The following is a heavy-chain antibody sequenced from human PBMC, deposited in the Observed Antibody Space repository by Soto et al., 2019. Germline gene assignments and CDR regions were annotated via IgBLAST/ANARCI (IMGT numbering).Heavy chain of an antibody. CDR3: ARRSYYYDSSPKGAFDI. D-gene: IGHD3-22*01. J-gene: IGHJ3*02. CDR2: INHSGST. V-gene: IGHV4-34*01. CDR1: GGSFSGYY. Sequence: SETLSLTCAVYGGSFSGYYWSWIRQPPGKGLEWIGEINHSGSTNYNPSLKSRVTISVDTSKNQFSLKLSSVTAADTAVYYCARRSYYYDSSPKGAFDIWGQGTMVTVSS.